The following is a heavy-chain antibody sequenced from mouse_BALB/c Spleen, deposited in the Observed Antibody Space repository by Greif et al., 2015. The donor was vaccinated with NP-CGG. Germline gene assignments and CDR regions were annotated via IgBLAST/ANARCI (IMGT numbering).Heavy chain of an antibody. D-gene: IGHD2-3*01. J-gene: IGHJ4*01. CDR1: GYTFTSYW. CDR3: ARGGYSYYYAMDY. CDR2: IDPSDSET. V-gene: IGHV1-69*02. Sequence: VQLQQSGAELVKPGAPVKLSCKASGYTFTSYWMNWVKQRPGRGLEWIGRIDPSDSETHYNQKFKDKATLTVDRSSSTAYIQLSSLTSEDSAVYYCARGGYSYYYAMDYWGQGTSVTVSS.